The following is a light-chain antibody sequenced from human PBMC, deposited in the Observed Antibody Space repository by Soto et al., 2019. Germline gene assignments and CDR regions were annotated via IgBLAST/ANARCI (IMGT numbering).Light chain of an antibody. V-gene: IGLV2-14*01. CDR2: EVT. Sequence: LTHPASVSGSPGQSITISCTGTSTDIGAYNYVSWYQQHPGKAPKLLIYEVTNRPSGVSNRFSGSKPGNTASLTISGLQAEDEANYYCNSYTTLSNRVFGTGTKVTVL. J-gene: IGLJ1*01. CDR3: NSYTTLSNRV. CDR1: STDIGAYNY.